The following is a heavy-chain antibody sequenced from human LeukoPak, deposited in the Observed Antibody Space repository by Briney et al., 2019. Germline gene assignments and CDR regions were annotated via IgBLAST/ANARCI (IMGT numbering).Heavy chain of an antibody. D-gene: IGHD3-10*01. CDR3: ARHLNYYFDY. CDR2: ISSSSSYI. Sequence: PGGSLRLSCAASGFTFSSYSMNWVRQAPGKGLEWVSSISSSSSYIYYADSVKARFTISRDNAKNTLYLQMNSLRAEDTAVYYCARHLNYYFDYWGQGTLVTVSS. V-gene: IGHV3-21*01. CDR1: GFTFSSYS. J-gene: IGHJ4*02.